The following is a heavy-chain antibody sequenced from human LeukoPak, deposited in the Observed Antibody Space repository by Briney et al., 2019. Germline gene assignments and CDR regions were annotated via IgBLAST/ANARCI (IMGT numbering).Heavy chain of an antibody. D-gene: IGHD6-13*01. CDR2: INPNSGGT. J-gene: IGHJ4*02. CDR1: GYTFTGYY. CDR3: ARVTGSPAVFDY. Sequence: ASVKVSCKASGYTFTGYYMHWVRQAPGQGLEWMGRINPNSGGTNYAQKFQGRVTMTRDTSISTAYMELSRLRSDDTAVYYCARVTGSPAVFDYWGQGTLVTVSS. V-gene: IGHV1-2*06.